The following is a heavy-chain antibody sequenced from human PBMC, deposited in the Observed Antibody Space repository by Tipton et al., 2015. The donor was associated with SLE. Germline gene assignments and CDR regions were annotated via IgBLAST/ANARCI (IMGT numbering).Heavy chain of an antibody. V-gene: IGHV4-34*01. J-gene: IGHJ4*02. D-gene: IGHD3-3*01. CDR1: GGSFSGYY. Sequence: TLSLTCAVYGGSFSGYYWSWIRQPPGKGLEWIGEINHSGSTNYNPSLKSRVTISVDTSKNQFSLKLSSVTAADTAVYYCARGGTLKWLLYLPHLDYWGQGTLVTVSS. CDR2: INHSGST. CDR3: ARGGTLKWLLYLPHLDY.